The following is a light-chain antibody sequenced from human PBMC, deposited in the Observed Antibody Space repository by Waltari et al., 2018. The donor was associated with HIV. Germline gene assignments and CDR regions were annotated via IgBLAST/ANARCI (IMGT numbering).Light chain of an antibody. CDR2: EVT. CDR3: SSYAGRV. J-gene: IGLJ1*01. V-gene: IGLV2-8*01. Sequence: QSALTQPPSASGSPGQSVTISCTGTSSDVGGYNYVSGYQQHPGKAPKLMIYEVTKRPSGVPDRFSGSKSGITASLTVSGLQAEDEADYYCSSYAGRVFGTGTKVTVL. CDR1: SSDVGGYNY.